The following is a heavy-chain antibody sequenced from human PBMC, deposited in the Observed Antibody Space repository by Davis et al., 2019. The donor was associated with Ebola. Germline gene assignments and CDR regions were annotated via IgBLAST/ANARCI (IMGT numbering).Heavy chain of an antibody. CDR2: IFSNDEK. J-gene: IGHJ6*03. Sequence: SGPTLVKPTQPLTLTCTVSGFSLSNARMGVSWIRQPPGKALEWLAHIFSNDEKSYSTSLKSSLTISKDTSKNQVVLTMTNMDPVDTATYYCARIQQQLVATYYMDVWGKGTTVTVSS. D-gene: IGHD6-13*01. CDR1: GFSLSNARMG. V-gene: IGHV2-26*01. CDR3: ARIQQQLVATYYMDV.